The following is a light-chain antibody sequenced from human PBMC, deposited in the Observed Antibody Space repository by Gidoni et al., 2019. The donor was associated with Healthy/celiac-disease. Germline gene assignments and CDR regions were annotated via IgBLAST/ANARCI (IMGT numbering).Light chain of an antibody. J-gene: IGKJ1*01. CDR3: QKYNGAPWT. Sequence: DIQMTQSPSSLSASVGDRVTITCRASQGISTYLAWYQQKPGKVPKLLIYAASTLQSGVPSRFSGSGSGTDFTLTISSLQPEDVATYYCQKYNGAPWTFGQXTKVEIK. V-gene: IGKV1-27*01. CDR2: AAS. CDR1: QGISTY.